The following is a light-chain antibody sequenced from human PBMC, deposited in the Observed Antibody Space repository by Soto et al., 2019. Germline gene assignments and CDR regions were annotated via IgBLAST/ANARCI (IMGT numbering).Light chain of an antibody. CDR1: QNINNF. CDR3: QRSDSPPLT. Sequence: DIQMTQSPSSLSASVGDRVTITCRTSQNINNFLNWYQQKPGTDPRLLIYVASTLQSGDPLRFNGSGSETDFTLTISSRQYVDYGTCYCQRSDSPPLTFGQGTNVEIK. V-gene: IGKV1-39*01. CDR2: VAS. J-gene: IGKJ1*01.